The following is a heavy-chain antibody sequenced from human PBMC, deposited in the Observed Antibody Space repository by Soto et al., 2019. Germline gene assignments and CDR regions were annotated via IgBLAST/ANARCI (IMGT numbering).Heavy chain of an antibody. J-gene: IGHJ4*02. Sequence: VQLVESGGGLVQPGGSLRLSCAASGFTFSSYSMNWVRQAPGKGLEWVSYISSSSSTIYYADSVKGRFTISRDNAKNSLYLQMNSLRAEDTAVYYCARDRDIVVVVAATNFDYWGQGTLVTVSS. D-gene: IGHD2-15*01. CDR1: GFTFSSYS. CDR2: ISSSSSTI. V-gene: IGHV3-48*01. CDR3: ARDRDIVVVVAATNFDY.